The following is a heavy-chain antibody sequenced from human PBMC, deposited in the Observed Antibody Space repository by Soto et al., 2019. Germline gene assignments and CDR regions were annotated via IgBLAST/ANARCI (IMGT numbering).Heavy chain of an antibody. D-gene: IGHD5-12*01. Sequence: SETLSLTCAVYGGSFSGYYWSWIRQPPGKGLEWIGEINHSGSTNYNPSLKSRVTISVDTSKNQFSLKLSSVTAADTAVYYCARGRDGYNYGYNWFDPWSQGTLVTVSS. CDR1: GGSFSGYY. J-gene: IGHJ5*02. CDR3: ARGRDGYNYGYNWFDP. CDR2: INHSGST. V-gene: IGHV4-34*01.